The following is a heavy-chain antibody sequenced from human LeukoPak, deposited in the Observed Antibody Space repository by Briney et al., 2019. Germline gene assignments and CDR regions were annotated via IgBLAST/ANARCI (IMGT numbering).Heavy chain of an antibody. Sequence: PRGSLRLSCAASGFTFSSYSMNWVRQAPGKGLEWVSSISSSSSYIYYADSVKGRFTISRDNAKNSLYLQMNSLRAEDTAVYYCAREASSSWTDFDYWGQGTLVTVSS. CDR1: GFTFSSYS. V-gene: IGHV3-21*01. CDR2: ISSSSSYI. D-gene: IGHD6-13*01. CDR3: AREASSSWTDFDY. J-gene: IGHJ4*02.